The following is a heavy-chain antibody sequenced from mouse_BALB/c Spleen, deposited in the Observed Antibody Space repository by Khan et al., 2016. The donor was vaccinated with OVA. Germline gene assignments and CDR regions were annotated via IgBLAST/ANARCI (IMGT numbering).Heavy chain of an antibody. Sequence: VQLKQSGAELVRPGASVKLSCTASGFNIKDTYIHWIKQRPEQGLEWIGRIDPANGDAKYDPKFQDKATLTIDTFSKTAYLQLSSLTSEDTAVYYCATHYGNPFNYWCQGTLLTVSA. V-gene: IGHV14-3*02. D-gene: IGHD2-1*01. CDR2: IDPANGDA. J-gene: IGHJ3*01. CDR1: GFNIKDTY. CDR3: ATHYGNPFNY.